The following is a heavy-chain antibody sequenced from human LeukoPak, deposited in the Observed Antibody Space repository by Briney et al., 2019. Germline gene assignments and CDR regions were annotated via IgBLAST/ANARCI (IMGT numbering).Heavy chain of an antibody. CDR3: ASGSGTYSPDY. J-gene: IGHJ4*02. D-gene: IGHD3-10*01. CDR2: INPNSGGT. CDR1: GYTFTDQY. Sequence: ASVRVSFKPSGYTFTDQYLHGVRQAPGQAREWMGWINPNSGGTNYAQKFQGRVTMTRDTCISTAYMELSRLRSDDTAVYYCASGSGTYSPDYWGQGTLVTVSS. V-gene: IGHV1-2*02.